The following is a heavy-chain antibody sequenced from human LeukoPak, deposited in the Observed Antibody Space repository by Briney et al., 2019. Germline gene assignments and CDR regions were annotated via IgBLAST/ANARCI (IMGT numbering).Heavy chain of an antibody. Sequence: GGSLRLSCAASGFTFSNAWMSWVRQAPGKGLEWVGRVKSKSNGGTTGYAAPVKGRFTISRDDSKNTHLQMNSLKSEDTAVYFCTAGVGHSDFDYWGQGTLVTVSS. CDR2: VKSKSNGGTT. V-gene: IGHV3-15*01. CDR3: TAGVGHSDFDY. CDR1: GFTFSNAW. D-gene: IGHD2-8*01. J-gene: IGHJ4*02.